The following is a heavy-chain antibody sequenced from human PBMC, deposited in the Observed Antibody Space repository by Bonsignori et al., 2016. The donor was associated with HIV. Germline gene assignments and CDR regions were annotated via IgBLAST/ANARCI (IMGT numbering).Heavy chain of an antibody. J-gene: IGHJ4*02. CDR3: ARHHSSGWYYGY. V-gene: IGHV1-46*01. D-gene: IGHD6-19*01. Sequence: WVRQAPGQGLEWMGIINPSGGSTSYAQKFQGRVTMTRDTSTSTVYMELSSLRSEDTAVYYCARHHSSGWYYGYWGQGTLVTVSS. CDR2: INPSGGST.